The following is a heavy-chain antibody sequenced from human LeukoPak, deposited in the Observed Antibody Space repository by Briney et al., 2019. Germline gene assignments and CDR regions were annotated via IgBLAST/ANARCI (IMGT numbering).Heavy chain of an antibody. CDR1: GGSILNGDYY. J-gene: IGHJ4*02. CDR2: IYYSGST. Sequence: SQTLSLTCTVSGGSILNGDYYWSWIRQPPGKGLEWIGYIYYSGSTYYNPSLKSRVTISVDRSKNQFSLKLSSVTAADTAVYYCARLLDYGDYVSFYYWGQGTLVTVSS. CDR3: ARLLDYGDYVSFYY. V-gene: IGHV4-30-4*01. D-gene: IGHD4-17*01.